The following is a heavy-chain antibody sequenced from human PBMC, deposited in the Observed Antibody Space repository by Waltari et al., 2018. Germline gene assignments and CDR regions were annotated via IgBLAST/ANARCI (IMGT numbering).Heavy chain of an antibody. J-gene: IGHJ4*02. CDR3: ARGTGGRFLEWLLQGYYFDY. CDR1: GGSISSGSYY. Sequence: QVQLQESGPGLVKPSQTLSLTCTVPGGSISSGSYYWSWIRQPAGKGLEWIGRIYYSGSTNYNPSLKSRVTISVDTSKNQFSLKLSSVTAADTAVYYCARGTGGRFLEWLLQGYYFDYWGQGTLVTVSS. D-gene: IGHD3-3*01. V-gene: IGHV4-61*02. CDR2: IYYSGST.